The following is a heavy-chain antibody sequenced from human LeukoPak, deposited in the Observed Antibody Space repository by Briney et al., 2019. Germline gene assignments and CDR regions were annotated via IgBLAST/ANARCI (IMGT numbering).Heavy chain of an antibody. Sequence: SETLSLTCTVSGGFISSSSYYWGWIRQPPGKGLEWIGSIFYSGNTYYNPSLKSRVTISVDTSKNQFSLKLSSVTAADTAVYYCARVTPITTMIVVVPPHFGYWGQGTLVTVSS. CDR1: GGFISSSSYY. CDR3: ARVTPITTMIVVVPPHFGY. D-gene: IGHD3-22*01. CDR2: IFYSGNT. V-gene: IGHV4-39*07. J-gene: IGHJ4*02.